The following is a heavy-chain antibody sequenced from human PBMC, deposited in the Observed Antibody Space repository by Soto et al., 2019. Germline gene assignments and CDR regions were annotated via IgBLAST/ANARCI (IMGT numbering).Heavy chain of an antibody. D-gene: IGHD6-13*01. Sequence: ASETLSLTCTVSGGSISSSSYYWGWIRQPPGKGLEWIGSIYYSGSTYYNPSLKSRVTISVDTSKNQFSLKLSSVTAADTAVYYCARHRAAADTSDYWGQGTLVTVSS. V-gene: IGHV4-39*01. J-gene: IGHJ4*02. CDR3: ARHRAAADTSDY. CDR2: IYYSGST. CDR1: GGSISSSSYY.